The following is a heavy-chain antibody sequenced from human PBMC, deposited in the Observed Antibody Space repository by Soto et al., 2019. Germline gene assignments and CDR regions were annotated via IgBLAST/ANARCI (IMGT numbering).Heavy chain of an antibody. Sequence: SVKVSCKASGFTFTSSAMQWVRQARGQRLEWIGWIVVGSGNTNYAQKFQERVTITRDMSTSTAYMELSSLRSEDTAVYYCAAQITIFGVVTLDDAFDIWGPGTMVTVPS. CDR3: AAQITIFGVVTLDDAFDI. J-gene: IGHJ3*02. CDR2: IVVGSGNT. V-gene: IGHV1-58*02. D-gene: IGHD3-3*01. CDR1: GFTFTSSA.